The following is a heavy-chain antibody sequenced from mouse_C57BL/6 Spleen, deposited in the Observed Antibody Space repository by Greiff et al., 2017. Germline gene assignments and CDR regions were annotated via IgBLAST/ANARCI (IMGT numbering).Heavy chain of an antibody. Sequence: EVMLVESGGGLVKPGGSLKLSCAASGFTFSSYTMSWVRQTPEKRLEWVATISGGGGNTYYPDSVKGRFTISRDNAKNTLYLQMSSLRSEDTALYYCARHWGYYYGSRRYFDVWGTGTTVTVSS. V-gene: IGHV5-9*01. D-gene: IGHD1-1*01. CDR3: ARHWGYYYGSRRYFDV. CDR2: ISGGGGNT. J-gene: IGHJ1*03. CDR1: GFTFSSYT.